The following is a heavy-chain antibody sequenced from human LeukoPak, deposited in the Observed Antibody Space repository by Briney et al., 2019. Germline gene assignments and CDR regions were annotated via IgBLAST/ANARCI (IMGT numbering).Heavy chain of an antibody. Sequence: SETLSLTCTVSGGSISSYYWSWIRQPAGKGLEWIGRIYISGSESTNYNPSLKSRVTMSVDTSKNQFSLKLSSVTAADTAVYYCARDKRVAVAGTYIYYYYMDVWGNGTTVTISS. CDR2: IYISGSEST. J-gene: IGHJ6*03. D-gene: IGHD6-19*01. CDR1: GGSISSYY. CDR3: ARDKRVAVAGTYIYYYYMDV. V-gene: IGHV4-4*07.